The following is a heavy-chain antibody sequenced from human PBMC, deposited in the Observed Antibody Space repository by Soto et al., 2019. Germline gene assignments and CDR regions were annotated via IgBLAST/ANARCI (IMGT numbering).Heavy chain of an antibody. CDR1: GFTFGSYW. Sequence: GGSLRLSCAASGFTFGSYWMSWVRQVPGKGLVWLGTIKRDSTEKKYVASVKGRFTMSRDNAQNSLYLQMDSLRAEDTAVYYCARDSGDGSGGSVNHYLDYWGHGTLVTVSS. V-gene: IGHV3-7*01. CDR2: IKRDSTEK. D-gene: IGHD3-10*01. J-gene: IGHJ4*01. CDR3: ARDSGDGSGGSVNHYLDY.